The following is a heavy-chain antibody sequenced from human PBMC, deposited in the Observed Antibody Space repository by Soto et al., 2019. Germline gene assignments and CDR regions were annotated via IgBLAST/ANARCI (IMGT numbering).Heavy chain of an antibody. CDR1: GFTLSNYW. D-gene: IGHD3-16*01. CDR2: MNGEGTST. CDR3: ERLHPSRLGAFDV. V-gene: IGHV3-74*01. J-gene: IGHJ3*01. Sequence: VESGGELVRPGGSLRLSCSASGFTLSNYWMHWLRQVPGKGPVWVARMNGEGTSTNYADSVKGRLSISRDTAKNTLYLTMNSLTVEDTALYYCERLHPSRLGAFDVWGQGTLVTVSS.